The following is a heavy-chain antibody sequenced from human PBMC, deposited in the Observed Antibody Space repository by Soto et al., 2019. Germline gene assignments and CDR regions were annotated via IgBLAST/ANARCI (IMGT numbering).Heavy chain of an antibody. CDR2: IKEDGSEK. CDR1: GFTFSSYG. Sequence: PGGSLRLSCVASGFTFSSYGMSWVRQAPGKGPEWVANIKEDGSEKYYVDSVKGRFTISRDNVKNSLYLQMNSLRAEDTAVYYCGRGYARCDYWGQGTLVTVSS. CDR3: GRGYARCDY. D-gene: IGHD2-15*01. V-gene: IGHV3-7*03. J-gene: IGHJ4*02.